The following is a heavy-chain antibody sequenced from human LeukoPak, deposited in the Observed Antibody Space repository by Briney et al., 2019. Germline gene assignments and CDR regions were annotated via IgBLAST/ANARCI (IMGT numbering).Heavy chain of an antibody. CDR2: IIPIFGTA. CDR1: GGTFSSYA. CDR3: ARDRDSSGYLYWFDP. Sequence: ASVKVSCKASGGTFSSYAISWVRQAPGQGLEWMGGIIPIFGTANYAQKFQGRVTITADESTSTAYMELSSLRSEDTAVYYCARDRDSSGYLYWFDPWGQGTLVTVSS. D-gene: IGHD3-22*01. J-gene: IGHJ5*02. V-gene: IGHV1-69*13.